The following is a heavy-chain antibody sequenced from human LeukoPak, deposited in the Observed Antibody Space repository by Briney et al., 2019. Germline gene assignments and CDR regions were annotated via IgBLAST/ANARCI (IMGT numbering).Heavy chain of an antibody. CDR1: GGSISSGGYS. CDR3: ARMTVTGDSYFDY. V-gene: IGHV4-30-2*01. Sequence: SETLSLTCAVSGGSISSGGYSWSWIRQPPGKGLEWIGYIYHSGSTNYNPSLKSRVTMSVDTSKNQFSLKLSSVTAADTAVYYCARMTVTGDSYFDYWGQGTLVTVSS. D-gene: IGHD4-17*01. J-gene: IGHJ4*02. CDR2: IYHSGST.